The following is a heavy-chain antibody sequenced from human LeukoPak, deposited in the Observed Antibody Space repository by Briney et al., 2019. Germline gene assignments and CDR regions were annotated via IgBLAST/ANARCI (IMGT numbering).Heavy chain of an antibody. D-gene: IGHD6-6*01. CDR1: GFTFSAYA. CDR2: ISGSGGGT. J-gene: IGHJ4*02. Sequence: PGGSLRLSCEASGFTFSAYAMTWVRQAPGKGLEWVSSISGSGGGTYYADSVKGRFTISRDNSKNTLFLQTSSLRAEDTAVYYCAKSPQLLWVVPLDYWGQGTLVTVSS. CDR3: AKSPQLLWVVPLDY. V-gene: IGHV3-23*01.